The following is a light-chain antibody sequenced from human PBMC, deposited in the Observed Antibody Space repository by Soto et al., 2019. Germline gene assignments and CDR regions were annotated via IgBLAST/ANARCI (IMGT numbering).Light chain of an antibody. J-gene: IGKJ5*01. CDR3: QQYGSSPPIT. CDR2: GAS. CDR1: PSVSSSY. V-gene: IGKV3-20*01. Sequence: EIVLTQSPGTLSLSPGEIATLSCRASPSVSSSYLAWYQQKPGQAPRLLIYGASSRATGIPDRFSGSGSGTDFTLTISRLEPEDFAVYYCQQYGSSPPITCGQGTRLEIK.